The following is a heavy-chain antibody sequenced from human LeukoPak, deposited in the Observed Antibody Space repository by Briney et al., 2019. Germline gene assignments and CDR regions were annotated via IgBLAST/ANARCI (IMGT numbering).Heavy chain of an antibody. CDR1: GFTFSNYA. V-gene: IGHV3-23*01. J-gene: IGHJ4*02. Sequence: GGSLRLSCAASGFTFSNYAMSWVRQAPGKGLEWVSVISGSGGSTYYADSVKGRFTSSRDNSKNTLYLQMNSLRAEDTAVYYCAKGEYGSGSYYPQIPFDYWGQGTLVTVSS. CDR3: AKGEYGSGSYYPQIPFDY. CDR2: ISGSGGST. D-gene: IGHD3-10*01.